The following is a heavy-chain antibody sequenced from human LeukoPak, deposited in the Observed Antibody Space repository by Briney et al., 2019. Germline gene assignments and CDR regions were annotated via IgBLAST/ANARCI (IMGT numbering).Heavy chain of an antibody. Sequence: PTGGSLRLSCAASGFTFSSYSMNWVRQAPGKGLEWVSAISGSGGSTYYADSVKGRFTISRDNSKNTLYLQMNSLRAEDTAVYYCAKLHFGVVSNFDYWGQGTLVTVSS. CDR1: GFTFSSYS. D-gene: IGHD3-3*01. CDR3: AKLHFGVVSNFDY. V-gene: IGHV3-23*01. CDR2: ISGSGGST. J-gene: IGHJ4*02.